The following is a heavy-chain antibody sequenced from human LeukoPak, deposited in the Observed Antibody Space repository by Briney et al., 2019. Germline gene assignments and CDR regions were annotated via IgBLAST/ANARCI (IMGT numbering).Heavy chain of an antibody. V-gene: IGHV1-2*02. Sequence: PGASVTVSCKASGYTFTGCYMHWGRHAPGQGHEWMGWVNPNSGGTNYAQTFQGRVTMTRDTSISTAYMELSRLRSDATAVYYCASAPARTIFGVVTQQYYFDYWGQGTLVTVSS. D-gene: IGHD3-3*01. J-gene: IGHJ4*02. CDR2: VNPNSGGT. CDR3: ASAPARTIFGVVTQQYYFDY. CDR1: GYTFTGCY.